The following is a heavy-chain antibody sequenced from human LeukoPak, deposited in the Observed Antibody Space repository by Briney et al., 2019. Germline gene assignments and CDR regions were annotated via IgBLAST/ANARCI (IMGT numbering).Heavy chain of an antibody. CDR3: ARDNSNYFYAFDY. Sequence: GGSLRLSCAASGFTFSSYWMSWVRHAPGKGLVWVANIKQDGSEKYYADSVKGRFTISRDNAKNSLYLQMNSLRAEDTAVYYCARDNSNYFYAFDYWGQGTLVTVSS. D-gene: IGHD4-11*01. CDR1: GFTFSSYW. J-gene: IGHJ4*02. V-gene: IGHV3-7*01. CDR2: IKQDGSEK.